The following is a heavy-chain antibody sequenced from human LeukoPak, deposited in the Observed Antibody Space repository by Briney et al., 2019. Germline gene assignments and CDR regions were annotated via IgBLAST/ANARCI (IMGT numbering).Heavy chain of an antibody. D-gene: IGHD2-2*01. CDR2: IDWDDDK. J-gene: IGHJ6*02. Sequence: SGPALVKPTQTLTLTCTFSGFSLSTSGMCVSWIRQPPGKALEWLALIDWDDDKHYSTSLKTRLTISKDTSKSQVVLTMTNMDPVDTATYYCARTVVVPAGQGGMDVWGQGTTVTVSS. CDR1: GFSLSTSGMC. V-gene: IGHV2-70*13. CDR3: ARTVVVPAGQGGMDV.